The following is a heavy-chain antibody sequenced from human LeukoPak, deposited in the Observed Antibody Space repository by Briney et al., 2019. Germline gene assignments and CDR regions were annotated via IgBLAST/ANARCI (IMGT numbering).Heavy chain of an antibody. CDR2: FYPGDSDT. CDR3: ARRVEQLIDY. D-gene: IGHD6-6*01. J-gene: IGHJ4*02. V-gene: IGHV5-51*01. Sequence: GESLKISCKISGYSFTSYWIAWVRQMPGKGLEWMGIFYPGDSDTRYSPSFRGQVTMSADKSITTAYLQWSSLKASDTAMYYCARRVEQLIDYWGQGTLVTVSS. CDR1: GYSFTSYW.